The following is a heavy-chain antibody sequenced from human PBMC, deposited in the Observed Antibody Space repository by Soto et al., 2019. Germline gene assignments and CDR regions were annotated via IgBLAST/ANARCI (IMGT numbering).Heavy chain of an antibody. D-gene: IGHD3-10*01. CDR2: ISSVGTTT. Sequence: QVQLVESGGGLVQSGGSLRLSCAASGFTISDYYMTWIRQAPGKGLEWVSYISSVGTTTYYAESVKGRFSIPMDDATNSLYLQMNSLTAEDTAVYYCARDQEGSGSHWLGYKYYGMDVWGQGTTVTVSS. V-gene: IGHV3-11*01. J-gene: IGHJ6*02. CDR3: ARDQEGSGSHWLGYKYYGMDV. CDR1: GFTISDYY.